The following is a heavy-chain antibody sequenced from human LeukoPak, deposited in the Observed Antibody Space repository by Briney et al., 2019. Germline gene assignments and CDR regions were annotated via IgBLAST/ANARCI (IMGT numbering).Heavy chain of an antibody. D-gene: IGHD3-10*01. V-gene: IGHV1-3*01. CDR2: INAGNGNT. CDR3: ARRPNYYGSGSYQY. Sequence: ASVKVSCKASGYTFTSYAMHWVRQAPGQRLEWMGWINAGNGNTKYSQKFQGRVTITRDTSASTAYMELSSLRSEDTAVSYCARRPNYYGSGSYQYWGQGTLVTVSS. CDR1: GYTFTSYA. J-gene: IGHJ4*02.